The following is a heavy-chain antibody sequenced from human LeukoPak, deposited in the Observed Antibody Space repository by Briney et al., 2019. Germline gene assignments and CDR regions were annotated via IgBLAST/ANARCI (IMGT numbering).Heavy chain of an antibody. CDR2: ISYDGSNK. Sequence: PGGSLRLSCAASGFTFSSYGMHWVRQAPGKGLEWVAVISYDGSNKYYADSVKGRFTISRDNSKNTLYLQMNSLRAEDTAVYYCARAEMYGQDAFDIWGQGTMVTVSS. CDR3: ARAEMYGQDAFDI. CDR1: GFTFSSYG. J-gene: IGHJ3*02. D-gene: IGHD4-17*01. V-gene: IGHV3-30*03.